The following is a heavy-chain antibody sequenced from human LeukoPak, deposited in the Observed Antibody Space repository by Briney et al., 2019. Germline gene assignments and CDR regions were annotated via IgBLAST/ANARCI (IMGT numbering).Heavy chain of an antibody. V-gene: IGHV1-8*01. D-gene: IGHD2-8*01. J-gene: IGHJ6*02. CDR3: ARGPHGYCYYGMDV. CDR1: GYTFTSYD. CDR2: MNPNSGNT. Sequence: ASVKVSCKASGYTFTSYDINWVRQATGQGLEWMGWMNPNSGNTGYAQKFQGRVTMTRNTSISTAYMELSSLRSEDTAVYYCARGPHGYCYYGMDVWGQGTTVTVSS.